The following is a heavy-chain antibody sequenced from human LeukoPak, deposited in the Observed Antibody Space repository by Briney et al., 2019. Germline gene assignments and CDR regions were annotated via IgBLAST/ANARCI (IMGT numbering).Heavy chain of an antibody. J-gene: IGHJ4*02. V-gene: IGHV3-53*01. D-gene: IGHD1-26*01. CDR2: IYSGGST. CDR3: AREGAYSGSYFDY. CDR1: GFTFSSNY. Sequence: GVSLRLSCAASGFTFSSNYMSGVRQAPGKGLEGVSVIYSGGSTYYADSVKGRFTISRDNSKNTLYLQMNSLRAEDTAVYYCAREGAYSGSYFDYWGQGTLVTVSS.